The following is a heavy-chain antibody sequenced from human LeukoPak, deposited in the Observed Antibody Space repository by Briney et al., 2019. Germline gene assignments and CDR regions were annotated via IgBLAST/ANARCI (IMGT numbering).Heavy chain of an antibody. V-gene: IGHV3-30*04. J-gene: IGHJ4*02. CDR3: AKGGPITMFLHDY. CDR2: ISYDGSNK. Sequence: GGSLRLSCAASGFTFSSYAMHWVRQAPGKGLEWVAVISYDGSNKYYADSVKGRFTISRDNSKNTLHLQMNSLKVEDTAVYYCAKGGPITMFLHDYCGQGTLIIVSS. D-gene: IGHD3-3*01. CDR1: GFTFSSYA.